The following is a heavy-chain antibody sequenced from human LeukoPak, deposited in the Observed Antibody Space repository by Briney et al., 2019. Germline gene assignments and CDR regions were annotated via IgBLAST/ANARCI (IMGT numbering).Heavy chain of an antibody. Sequence: KTSETLSLTCTVSGGSISSYYWSWIRQPPGKGLEWIGYIYYSGSTNYNPSLKSRVTISVDTSKNQFSLKLSSVTAADTAVYYCARLSPRDDRGYSYGYLDYWGQGTLVTVSS. D-gene: IGHD5-18*01. CDR3: ARLSPRDDRGYSYGYLDY. CDR1: GGSISSYY. V-gene: IGHV4-59*08. J-gene: IGHJ4*02. CDR2: IYYSGST.